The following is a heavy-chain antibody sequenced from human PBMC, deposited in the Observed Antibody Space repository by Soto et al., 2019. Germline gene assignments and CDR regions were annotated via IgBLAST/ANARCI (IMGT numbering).Heavy chain of an antibody. V-gene: IGHV2-5*02. D-gene: IGHD3-9*01. CDR3: AHSPFAYYDILTGPDV. CDR2: IYWDDDK. CDR1: GFSLSTSGVG. J-gene: IGHJ6*02. Sequence: SGPTLVNPTQTLTLTCTFSGFSLSTSGVGVGWIRQPPGKALEWLALIYWDDDKRYSPSLKSRLTITKDTSKNQVVLTMTNMDPVYTATYYCAHSPFAYYDILTGPDVWGQGTTVTVSS.